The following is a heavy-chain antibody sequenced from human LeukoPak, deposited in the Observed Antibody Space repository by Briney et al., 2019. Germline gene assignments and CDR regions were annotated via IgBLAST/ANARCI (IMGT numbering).Heavy chain of an antibody. CDR1: GYTFTSYG. D-gene: IGHD3-22*01. Sequence: ASVTVSCKASGYTFTSYGISWVRQAPGQGLEWMGWISAYNGNTNYAQKLQGRVTMTTDTSTSTAYMELRSLRSDDTAVYYCARDRYYYDSSGYSSYYGMDVWGQGTTVTVSS. CDR2: ISAYNGNT. V-gene: IGHV1-18*01. CDR3: ARDRYYYDSSGYSSYYGMDV. J-gene: IGHJ6*02.